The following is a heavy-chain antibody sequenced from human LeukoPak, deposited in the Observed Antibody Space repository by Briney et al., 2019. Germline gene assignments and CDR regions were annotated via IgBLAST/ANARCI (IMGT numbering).Heavy chain of an antibody. CDR2: ISGSGGTT. Sequence: QPGGSLRLSCAASGFTFSIYGMSWVRQAPGKGLEWVSAISGSGGTTYYADSVKGRFTISRDNAKNSLYLQMNSLRAEDTAVYYCARESGHYYYYYMDVWGKGTTVTVSS. J-gene: IGHJ6*03. V-gene: IGHV3-23*01. D-gene: IGHD6-25*01. CDR3: ARESGHYYYYYMDV. CDR1: GFTFSIYG.